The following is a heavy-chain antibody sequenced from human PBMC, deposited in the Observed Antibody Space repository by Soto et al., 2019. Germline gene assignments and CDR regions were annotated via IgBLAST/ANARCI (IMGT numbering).Heavy chain of an antibody. Sequence: EVQLLESGGGLVQPGGSLRLSCAASGFTFSSYAMSWVRQAPGKGLEWVSAISGSGGSTYYADSVKGRFTISRDNSKKTLYLQMNSLRAEDTAVYYCAKDLGYCSSTSCYAPDYWGQGTLVTVSS. CDR3: AKDLGYCSSTSCYAPDY. V-gene: IGHV3-23*01. D-gene: IGHD2-2*01. J-gene: IGHJ4*02. CDR2: ISGSGGST. CDR1: GFTFSSYA.